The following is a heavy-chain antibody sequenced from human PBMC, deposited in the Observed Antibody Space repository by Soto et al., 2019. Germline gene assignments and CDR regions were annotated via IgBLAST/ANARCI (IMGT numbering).Heavy chain of an antibody. CDR2: IIPILGIA. Sequence: QVQLVQSGAEVKKPGSSVKVSCKASGDTFSSYSITWVRQAPGQGLEWMGRIIPILGIANYAQKFQGRVTIPADKSTSTAYMELSSLRSEDTAVYYCARSGEGAYYVDYWGQGTLVTVSS. CDR1: GDTFSSYS. V-gene: IGHV1-69*02. CDR3: ARSGEGAYYVDY. D-gene: IGHD3-16*01. J-gene: IGHJ4*02.